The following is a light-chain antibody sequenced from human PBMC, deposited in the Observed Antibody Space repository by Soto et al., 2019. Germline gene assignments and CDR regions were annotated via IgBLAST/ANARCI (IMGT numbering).Light chain of an antibody. V-gene: IGLV2-8*01. CDR3: TSYAGSNNYV. CDR1: SSDVGGYNY. J-gene: IGLJ1*01. CDR2: EVS. Sequence: QSALTQPPSASGSPGQSVTIYCTGASSDVGGYNYVSWYQHHPGKAPKLMIYEVSKRPSGVPDRFSGSKSGNTASLTVSGLQAEDEADYYCTSYAGSNNYVFGTGTKLTVL.